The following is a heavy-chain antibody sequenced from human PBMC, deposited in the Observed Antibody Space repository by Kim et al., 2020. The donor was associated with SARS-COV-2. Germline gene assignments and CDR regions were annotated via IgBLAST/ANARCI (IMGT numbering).Heavy chain of an antibody. Sequence: GGSLRLSCAASGFTFSNAWMSWVRQAPGKGLEWVGRIKSKTDGGTTDYAAPVKGRFTISRDDSKNTLYLQMNSLKTEDTAVYYCTTDLDYYDSSGYYYAGFRAYWGQGTLVTVSS. CDR3: TTDLDYYDSSGYYYAGFRAY. CDR1: GFTFSNAW. D-gene: IGHD3-22*01. J-gene: IGHJ4*02. CDR2: IKSKTDGGTT. V-gene: IGHV3-15*01.